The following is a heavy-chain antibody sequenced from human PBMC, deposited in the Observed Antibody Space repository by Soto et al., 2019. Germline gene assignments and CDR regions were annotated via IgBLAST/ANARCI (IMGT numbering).Heavy chain of an antibody. Sequence: GESLKISCQGSGYSFAGYWITWVRQKPGKGLEWMGRIDPSDSQTYYSPSFRGHVTIPATKSITTVFLQWSSLRASDTAMYYCARQIYDSDTGPNFQYYFDSWGQGTPVTVSS. J-gene: IGHJ4*02. D-gene: IGHD3-22*01. CDR1: GYSFAGYW. CDR3: ARQIYDSDTGPNFQYYFDS. V-gene: IGHV5-10-1*01. CDR2: IDPSDSQT.